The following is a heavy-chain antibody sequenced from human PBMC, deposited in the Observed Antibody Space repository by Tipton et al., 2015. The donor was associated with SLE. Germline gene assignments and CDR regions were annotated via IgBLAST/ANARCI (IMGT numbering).Heavy chain of an antibody. Sequence: TLSLTCTVSAGSISGHQWNWIRQPPGKGLEWLGYVFDSGTTNYNPSLKSRVTISVDTSKSQFSLKLRSVTAADTAQYYCARGLDKNRLVNYFGSWGQGTPVTVSS. CDR1: AGSISGHQ. J-gene: IGHJ4*02. V-gene: IGHV4-59*11. CDR3: ARGLDKNRLVNYFGS. CDR2: VFDSGTT. D-gene: IGHD2-2*03.